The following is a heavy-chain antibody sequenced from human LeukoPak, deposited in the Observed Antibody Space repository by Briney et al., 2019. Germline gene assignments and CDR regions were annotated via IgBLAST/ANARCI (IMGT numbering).Heavy chain of an antibody. J-gene: IGHJ4*02. CDR1: GDSVTSSY. CDR2: IYYNGIT. V-gene: IGHV4-59*04. D-gene: IGHD6-19*01. CDR3: ARQPTVKRGAVASSFDY. Sequence: PSETLSLTCSVSGDSVTSSYWNWIRQPPGKGLEWVASIYYNGITYYNASLESRVTMSVDTSRNQFSLSLRSVSAADTSVYYCARQPTVKRGAVASSFDYWGQGTLVTVSS.